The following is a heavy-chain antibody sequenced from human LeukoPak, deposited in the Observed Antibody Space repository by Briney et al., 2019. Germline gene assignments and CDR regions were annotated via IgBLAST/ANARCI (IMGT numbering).Heavy chain of an antibody. Sequence: SETLSLTCTVSGGSISSFYWSWIRQPPGKGLEWIGYIYNSESTNYNPSLKSEVTISVGTSNNQFSLILTSVTASDAGMYYCARHCSGGTCPLCFDAFDIWGQGTMVTVSS. D-gene: IGHD2-15*01. CDR1: GGSISSFY. J-gene: IGHJ3*02. CDR3: ARHCSGGTCPLCFDAFDI. V-gene: IGHV4-59*08. CDR2: IYNSEST.